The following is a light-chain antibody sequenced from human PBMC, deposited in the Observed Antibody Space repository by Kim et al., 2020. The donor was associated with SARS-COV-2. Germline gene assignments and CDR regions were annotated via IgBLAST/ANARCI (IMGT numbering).Light chain of an antibody. CDR2: YDS. CDR1: NIGSKS. V-gene: IGLV3-21*04. Sequence: SYELTQPPSVSVAPGKTARITCGGNNIGSKSVHWYQQKPGQAPVLVIYYDSDRPSGIPERFSGSNFGNTATLTISRVEAGDEADYYCQVWDSSSDHVFGT. J-gene: IGLJ1*01. CDR3: QVWDSSSDHV.